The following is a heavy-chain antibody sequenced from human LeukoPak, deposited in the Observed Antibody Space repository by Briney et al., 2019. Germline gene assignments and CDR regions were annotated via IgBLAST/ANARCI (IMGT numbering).Heavy chain of an antibody. V-gene: IGHV1-69*04. CDR3: ARDLPPYYFDY. CDR2: IIPILGIA. CDR1: GGIFSSYA. Sequence: ASVKVPCKASGGIFSSYAISWVRQAPGQGLEWMGRIIPILGIANYAQKFQGRVTITADKSTSTAYMDLSSLRSEDTAVYYCARDLPPYYFDYWGQGTLVTVSS. J-gene: IGHJ4*02.